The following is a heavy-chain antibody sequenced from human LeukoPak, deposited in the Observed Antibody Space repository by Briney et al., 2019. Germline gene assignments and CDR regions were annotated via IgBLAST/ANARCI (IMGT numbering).Heavy chain of an antibody. CDR1: GFTFSSYG. V-gene: IGHV3-30*02. CDR2: IWYDGSNK. D-gene: IGHD4-23*01. Sequence: GGSLRLSCAASGFTFSSYGMHWVRQAPGKGLEWVAFIWYDGSNKYYADSVKGRFTISRDNSKNTLYLQMNNLRAKDTAVYYCAKAFGTTVDHLYGFDYWGQGTLVTVSS. CDR3: AKAFGTTVDHLYGFDY. J-gene: IGHJ4*02.